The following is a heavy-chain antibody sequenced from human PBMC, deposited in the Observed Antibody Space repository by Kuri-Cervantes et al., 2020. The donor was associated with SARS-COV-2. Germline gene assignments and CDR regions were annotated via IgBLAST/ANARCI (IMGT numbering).Heavy chain of an antibody. Sequence: SETLSLTCTVSGGSISSSSYYWGWIRQPPGKGLEWIGSIYYSGSTYYNPSLKSRVTISVDTSKNQFSLKLSSVTAADTAVYYCARANYDFWSGSREGWFDPWGQGTLVTVSS. CDR3: ARANYDFWSGSREGWFDP. D-gene: IGHD3-3*01. J-gene: IGHJ5*02. V-gene: IGHV4-39*01. CDR2: IYYSGST. CDR1: GGSISSSSYY.